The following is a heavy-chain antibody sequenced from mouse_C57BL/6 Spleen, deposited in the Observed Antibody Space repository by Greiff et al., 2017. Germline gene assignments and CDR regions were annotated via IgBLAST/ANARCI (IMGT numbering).Heavy chain of an antibody. CDR1: GYTFTSSW. D-gene: IGHD1-1*01. Sequence: QVQLQQPGAELVMPGASVKLSCKASGYTFTSSWMHWVKQRPGQGLEWFGEIDPSDSYTNYNQKFKGKSTLTVDKSSSTAYMQLSSLTSEDSAVYYCARGPIQLRGGYYAMDYWGQGTSVTVSS. CDR3: ARGPIQLRGGYYAMDY. V-gene: IGHV1-69*01. CDR2: IDPSDSYT. J-gene: IGHJ4*01.